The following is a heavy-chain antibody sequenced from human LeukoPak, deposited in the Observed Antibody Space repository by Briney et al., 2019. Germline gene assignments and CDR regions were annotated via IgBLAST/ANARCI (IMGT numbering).Heavy chain of an antibody. V-gene: IGHV3-7*01. CDR1: GFTFSSYW. Sequence: PGGSLRLSCAASGFTFSSYWMSWVRQAPGKGLEWVANIKQDGSEKYYEDSVKGRFTISRDNAKNSLYLQMNSLRAEDTAVYYCASGYCSSTSCYNYWGQGTLVTVSS. J-gene: IGHJ4*02. CDR3: ASGYCSSTSCYNY. D-gene: IGHD2-2*01. CDR2: IKQDGSEK.